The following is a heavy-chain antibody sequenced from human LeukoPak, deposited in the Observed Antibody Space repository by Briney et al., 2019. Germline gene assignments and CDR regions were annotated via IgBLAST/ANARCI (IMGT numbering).Heavy chain of an antibody. V-gene: IGHV3-7*01. CDR3: AREDQYNWNYAGQFDY. CDR1: GFTFSSYR. D-gene: IGHD1-7*01. J-gene: IGHJ4*02. Sequence: GGSLRLSCAASGFTFSSYRMSWVRQAPGKGLEWVANIKQDGSEKYYVDSVKGRFTISRDNAKNSLYLQMNSLRAEDTAVYYCAREDQYNWNYAGQFDYWGQGTLVTVSS. CDR2: IKQDGSEK.